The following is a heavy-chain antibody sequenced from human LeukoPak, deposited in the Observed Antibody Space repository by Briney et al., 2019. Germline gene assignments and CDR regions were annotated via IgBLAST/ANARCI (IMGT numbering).Heavy chain of an antibody. J-gene: IGHJ4*02. CDR1: GGSISSSSYY. CDR2: IYYSGST. CDR3: ARGSYYGSGSYFYYFDY. Sequence: SETLSLTCTVSGGSISSSSYYWGWIRQPPGKGLEWIGSIYYSGSTYYNPSLKSRVTISVDTSKNQFSLKLSSVTAADTAVYYCARGSYYGSGSYFYYFDYWGQGTLVTVSS. D-gene: IGHD3-10*01. V-gene: IGHV4-39*07.